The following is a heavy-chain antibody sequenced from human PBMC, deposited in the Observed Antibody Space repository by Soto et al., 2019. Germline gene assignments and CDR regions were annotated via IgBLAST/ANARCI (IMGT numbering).Heavy chain of an antibody. CDR3: ARGALRYFDWLSTPYYYYGMDV. Sequence: GASVKVSCKASGYTFTGYYMHWVRQAPGQGLEWMGWINPNSGGTNYAQKFQGWVTMTRDTSISTAYMELSRLRSDDTAVYYCARGALRYFDWLSTPYYYYGMDVWGQGTTVT. J-gene: IGHJ6*02. D-gene: IGHD3-9*01. V-gene: IGHV1-2*04. CDR2: INPNSGGT. CDR1: GYTFTGYY.